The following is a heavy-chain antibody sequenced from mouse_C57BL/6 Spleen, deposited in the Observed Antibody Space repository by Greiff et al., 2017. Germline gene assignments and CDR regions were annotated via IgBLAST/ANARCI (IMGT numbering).Heavy chain of an antibody. V-gene: IGHV1-59*01. CDR2: IDPSDSYT. D-gene: IGHD2-2*01. CDR1: GYTFTSYW. CDR3: ARRLMGYDSYYAMDY. J-gene: IGHJ4*01. Sequence: QVQLQQSGAELVRPGTSVKLSCKASGYTFTSYWMHWVKQRPGQGLEWIGVIDPSDSYTNYNQKFKGKATLTVDTSASTAYMQLSSLTSEDSAVYYCARRLMGYDSYYAMDYWGQGTSVTVSS.